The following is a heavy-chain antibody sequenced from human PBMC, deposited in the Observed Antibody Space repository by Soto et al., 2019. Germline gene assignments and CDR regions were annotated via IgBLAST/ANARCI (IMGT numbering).Heavy chain of an antibody. J-gene: IGHJ6*02. D-gene: IGHD1-26*01. CDR3: AREIVGATWSQTDYYYYYGMDV. CDR2: IYYSGST. Sequence: QVQLQESGPGLVKPSETLSLTCTVSGGSVSSGSYYWSWIRQPPGKGLEGIGYIYYSGSTNYNPSLNSRVTISVDTSKNQFSLKLSSVTAADTAVYYCAREIVGATWSQTDYYYYYGMDVWGQGTTVTVSS. V-gene: IGHV4-61*01. CDR1: GGSVSSGSYY.